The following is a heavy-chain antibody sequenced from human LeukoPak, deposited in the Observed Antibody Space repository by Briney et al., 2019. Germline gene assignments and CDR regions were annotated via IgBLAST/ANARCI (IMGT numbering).Heavy chain of an antibody. V-gene: IGHV1-69*13. J-gene: IGHJ6*02. D-gene: IGHD4-11*01. CDR3: ARGYSNYAASPDYYYGMDV. CDR1: GGTFSSYA. Sequence: GASVKVSCKASGGTFSSYAISWVRQAPGQGLEWMGGIIPIFGTANYAQKFQGRVTITADESTSTAYMELSSLRSEDTAVYYCARGYSNYAASPDYYYGMDVWGQGTTVTVSS. CDR2: IIPIFGTA.